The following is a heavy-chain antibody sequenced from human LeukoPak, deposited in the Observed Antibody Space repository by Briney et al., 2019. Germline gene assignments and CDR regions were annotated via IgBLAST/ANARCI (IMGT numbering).Heavy chain of an antibody. CDR1: GFTFSSYA. V-gene: IGHV3-30*04. CDR3: AKVSLQWLVRYPWYFDL. Sequence: PGRSLRLSCAASGFTFSSYAMHWVRQAPGKGLEWVAVISYDGSNKYYADSVKGRFTISRDNSKNTLYLQMNSLRAEDTAVYYCAKVSLQWLVRYPWYFDLWGRGTLVTVSS. CDR2: ISYDGSNK. J-gene: IGHJ2*01. D-gene: IGHD6-19*01.